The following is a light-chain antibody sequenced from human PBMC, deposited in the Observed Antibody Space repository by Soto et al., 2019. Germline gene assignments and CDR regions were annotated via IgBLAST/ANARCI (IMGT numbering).Light chain of an antibody. Sequence: EIVLTQSPGTLSLSPGERATLSCRASQIVDSRYLAWYQQKLGQAPRLLIFGASSRATGIPARFSGSGSGTEFTLTISSLQSEDFAFYYCHQYNNWPRTFGQGTKVDIK. CDR3: HQYNNWPRT. J-gene: IGKJ1*01. CDR2: GAS. CDR1: QIVDSRY. V-gene: IGKV3-15*01.